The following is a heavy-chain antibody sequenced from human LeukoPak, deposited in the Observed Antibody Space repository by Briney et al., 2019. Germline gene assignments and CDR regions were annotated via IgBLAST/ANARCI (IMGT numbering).Heavy chain of an antibody. CDR1: GYTFTTYW. D-gene: IGHD2-15*01. J-gene: IGHJ4*02. Sequence: GESLKISCEASGYTFTTYWIGWVRQMPGKGLDWMGIIYPGDSATRYSPSFQGQVTISADTSIMAAYLQWSSLKATDTAMYYCARAKYCSGGSCYAEYWGQGTLVTVSS. CDR2: IYPGDSAT. V-gene: IGHV5-51*01. CDR3: ARAKYCSGGSCYAEY.